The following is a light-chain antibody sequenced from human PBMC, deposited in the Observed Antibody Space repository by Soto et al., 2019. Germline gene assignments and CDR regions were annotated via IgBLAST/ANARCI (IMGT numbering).Light chain of an antibody. J-gene: IGLJ2*01. CDR1: SCDIGGYNY. Sequence: QSALTQPRSVRGSPAQSVSLLRTGASCDIGGYNYVFWYQHHPGKAPKLIIFDVNKRPSGVPDRFSGSKSGNTASLTISGLQPEDEADYYCCSYAGSSLVFGGGTKLTVL. CDR3: CSYAGSSLV. V-gene: IGLV2-11*01. CDR2: DVN.